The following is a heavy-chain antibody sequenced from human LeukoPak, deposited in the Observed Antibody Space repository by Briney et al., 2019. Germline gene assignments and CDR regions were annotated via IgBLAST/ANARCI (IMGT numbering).Heavy chain of an antibody. Sequence: ASVKVSCKAFGGTFSRYAISWVRQAPGQGLQWVGGIIPIFGTANYAQKFQGKVTITADESTSTAYMELSSLRSEDTAVYYCARDFFPTMITFGGVIVNWGQGTLVTVSS. CDR2: IIPIFGTA. CDR1: GGTFSRYA. CDR3: ARDFFPTMITFGGVIVN. J-gene: IGHJ4*02. V-gene: IGHV1-69*13. D-gene: IGHD3-16*02.